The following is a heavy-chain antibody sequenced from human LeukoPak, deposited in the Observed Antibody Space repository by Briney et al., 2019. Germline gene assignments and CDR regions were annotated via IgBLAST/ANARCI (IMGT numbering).Heavy chain of an antibody. V-gene: IGHV1-2*02. D-gene: IGHD7-27*01. CDR2: ISPYTGGT. Sequence: ASVQVSCKASGYTITAYYIHWVRQAPGQRLEWMGWISPYTGGTNYAQKFQGRVTITQDRSSNTVYMDLNRLTSDDTALYYCVRGHNSENWGSLGKWGQGTLVTVSS. CDR3: VRGHNSENWGSLGK. CDR1: GYTITAYY. J-gene: IGHJ4*02.